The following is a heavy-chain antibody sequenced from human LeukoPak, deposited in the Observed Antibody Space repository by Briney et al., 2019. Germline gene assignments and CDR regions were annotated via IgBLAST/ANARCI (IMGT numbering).Heavy chain of an antibody. D-gene: IGHD3/OR15-3a*01. CDR2: SSSSGSTI. J-gene: IGHJ4*02. CDR1: GSTLSDYY. CDR3: ARRRDFIDY. V-gene: IGHV3-11*01. Sequence: GGSLRLSCAASGSTLSDYYMSWFRQAPGKGLEWVSYSSSSGSTIYYADSVKGRFAISRDNAKNSLYLQMNSLRAEDTAVYYCARRRDFIDYWGQGTLVTVSS.